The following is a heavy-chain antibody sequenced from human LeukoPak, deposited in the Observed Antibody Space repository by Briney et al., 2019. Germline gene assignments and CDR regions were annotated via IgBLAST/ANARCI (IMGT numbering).Heavy chain of an antibody. D-gene: IGHD6-19*01. CDR1: GFTFSSYS. Sequence: GGSLRLSCAASGFTFSSYSMNWVRQAPGKGLEWVSSISSSSSYIYYADSVKGRFTISRDNAKNLLYLQMNSLRAEDTALYYCATREDWLAFSYWGQGTLVTVSS. V-gene: IGHV3-21*06. CDR2: ISSSSSYI. CDR3: ATREDWLAFSY. J-gene: IGHJ4*02.